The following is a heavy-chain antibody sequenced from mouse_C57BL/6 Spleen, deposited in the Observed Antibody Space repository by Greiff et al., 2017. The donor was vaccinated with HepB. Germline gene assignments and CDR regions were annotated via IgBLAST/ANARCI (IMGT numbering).Heavy chain of an antibody. CDR1: GYTFTSYW. V-gene: IGHV1-64*01. J-gene: IGHJ2*01. D-gene: IGHD2-4*01. CDR2: IHLNSGST. CDR3: ARERNYDYDGGGYFDY. Sequence: QVQLQQPGAELVKPGASVKLSCKASGYTFTSYWMHWVKQRPGQGLEWIGMIHLNSGSTNYNEKFKSKATLIVDKSSSTAYMQLSSLTSEDSAVYYCARERNYDYDGGGYFDYWSQGTTLTVSS.